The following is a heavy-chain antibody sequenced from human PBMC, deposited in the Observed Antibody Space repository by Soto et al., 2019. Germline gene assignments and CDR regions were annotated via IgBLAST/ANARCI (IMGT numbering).Heavy chain of an antibody. J-gene: IGHJ5*02. D-gene: IGHD2-2*01. CDR1: GDSISGGASF. CDR2: VYYSGSS. V-gene: IGHV4-31*03. Sequence: QVQLQESGPGLVKPSETLSLTCTVSGDSISGGASFWSWIRQPPGKGLEWIANVYYSGSSYYNPSLKSRLTISVDTTKNQFSLHLKSMTAADTAVYYCAKLSCTSSTCYFPGWFDPWGQGTLVTVSS. CDR3: AKLSCTSSTCYFPGWFDP.